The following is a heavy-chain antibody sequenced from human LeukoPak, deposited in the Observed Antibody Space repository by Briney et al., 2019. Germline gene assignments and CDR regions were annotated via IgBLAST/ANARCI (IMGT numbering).Heavy chain of an antibody. CDR1: GGSISSSSYY. Sequence: SETLSLTCTVSGGSISSSSYYWGWIRQPPGKGLEWIGSIYYSGSTYYNPSLKSRVTISVDTSKHQFSLKLSSVTAADTAVYYCAGSIAAAGSFDYWGQGTLVTVSS. V-gene: IGHV4-39*01. CDR3: AGSIAAAGSFDY. D-gene: IGHD6-13*01. J-gene: IGHJ4*02. CDR2: IYYSGST.